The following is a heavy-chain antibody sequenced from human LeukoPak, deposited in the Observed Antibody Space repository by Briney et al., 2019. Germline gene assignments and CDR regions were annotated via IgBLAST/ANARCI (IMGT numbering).Heavy chain of an antibody. Sequence: SVKVSCKASGGTFSSYAISWVRQAPGQGLEWMGGIIPIFGTANYAQKFQGRVTITADESTSTAYMELSSLRSEDTAVYYCARDGPFIVGAITGNDPWGQGTLVTVSS. V-gene: IGHV1-69*13. CDR2: IIPIFGTA. CDR1: GGTFSSYA. J-gene: IGHJ5*02. D-gene: IGHD1-26*01. CDR3: ARDGPFIVGAITGNDP.